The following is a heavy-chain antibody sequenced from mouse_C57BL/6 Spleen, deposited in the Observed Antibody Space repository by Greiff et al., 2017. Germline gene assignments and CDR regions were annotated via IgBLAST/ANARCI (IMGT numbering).Heavy chain of an antibody. Sequence: VQLQQPGAELVKPGASVKLSCKASGYTFTSYWMHWVKQRPGQGLEWIGMIHPNSGSTNYNEKFKSKATLTVDKSSSTAYMQLSSLTSEDSAVYYCARETYSTGYAMDYWGQGTSVTVSS. D-gene: IGHD1-1*01. CDR2: IHPNSGST. V-gene: IGHV1-64*01. CDR1: GYTFTSYW. J-gene: IGHJ4*01. CDR3: ARETYSTGYAMDY.